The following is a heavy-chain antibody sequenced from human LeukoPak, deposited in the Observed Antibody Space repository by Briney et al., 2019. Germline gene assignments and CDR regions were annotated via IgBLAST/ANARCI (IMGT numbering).Heavy chain of an antibody. CDR3: ARGYDILTGSTNGRAFDY. V-gene: IGHV3-21*01. CDR1: GFSVSVNY. J-gene: IGHJ4*02. D-gene: IGHD3-9*01. CDR2: ISSSSSYI. Sequence: GGSLRLSCAASGFSVSVNYMSWVRQAPGKGLEWVSSISSSSSYIYYADSVKGRFTISRDNAKNSLYLQMNSLRAEDTAVYYCARGYDILTGSTNGRAFDYWGQGTLVTVSS.